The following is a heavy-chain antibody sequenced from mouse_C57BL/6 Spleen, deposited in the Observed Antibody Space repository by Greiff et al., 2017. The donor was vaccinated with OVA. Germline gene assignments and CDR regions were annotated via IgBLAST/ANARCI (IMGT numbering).Heavy chain of an antibody. Sequence: VHVKQSGPELVKPGASVKMSCKASGYTFTDYNMHWVKQSHGKSLEWIGYINPNNGGTSYNQKFKGKATLTVNKSSSTAYMELRSLTSEDSAVYYCARGWYFDVWGTGTTVTVSS. CDR1: GYTFTDYN. CDR2: INPNNGGT. CDR3: ARGWYFDV. J-gene: IGHJ1*03. V-gene: IGHV1-22*01.